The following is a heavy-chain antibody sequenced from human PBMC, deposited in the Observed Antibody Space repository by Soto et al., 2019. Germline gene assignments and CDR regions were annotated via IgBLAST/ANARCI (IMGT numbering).Heavy chain of an antibody. CDR3: ARESVVGATTAVVYFDY. D-gene: IGHD1-26*01. V-gene: IGHV1-18*01. Sequence: ASVKVSCKASGYTFTSYGISWVRQAPGQGLEWMGWISAYNGNTNYAQKLQGRVTMTTDTSTSTAYMELRSLRSDDTAVYYCARESVVGATTAVVYFDYWGQGTLVTVSS. J-gene: IGHJ4*02. CDR2: ISAYNGNT. CDR1: GYTFTSYG.